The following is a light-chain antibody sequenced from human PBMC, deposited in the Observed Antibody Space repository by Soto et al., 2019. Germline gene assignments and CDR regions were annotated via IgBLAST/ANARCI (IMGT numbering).Light chain of an antibody. V-gene: IGKV3-20*01. CDR2: GAS. CDR1: QTINTSY. Sequence: EVVLTQSPGTLSLSPGERATLSCRASQTINTSYLAWYQQKPGQAPRLIVSGASIRATGIPDRFSGSGSGTDFTLTISRLEPEDFGVYYCQQCRPSPTFGQWPQVHI. CDR3: QQCRPSPT. J-gene: IGKJ1*01.